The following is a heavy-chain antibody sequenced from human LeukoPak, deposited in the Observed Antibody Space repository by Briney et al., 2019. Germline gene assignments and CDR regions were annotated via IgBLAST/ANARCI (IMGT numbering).Heavy chain of an antibody. CDR2: IKPDEGEK. Sequence: GGSLRLSCAASGFTFSNDWMIWVRQAPGKGLEWVANIKPDEGEKYYVDSVKGRFTVSRDNAKNSLYLQMNSLRAEDTAVYYCVRYYTRQSWYFDLWGRGTLVTVSS. D-gene: IGHD3-10*01. V-gene: IGHV3-7*01. J-gene: IGHJ2*01. CDR3: VRYYTRQSWYFDL. CDR1: GFTFSNDW.